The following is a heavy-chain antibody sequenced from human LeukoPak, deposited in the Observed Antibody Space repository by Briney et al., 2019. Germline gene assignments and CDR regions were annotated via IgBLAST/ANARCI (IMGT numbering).Heavy chain of an antibody. D-gene: IGHD3-22*01. Sequence: GGSLRLSCAASGFTFSSYAMSWVRQAPGKGLEWVSPISGRGGSTNCADSVKGRFTISGDNSKKTLYQQMNSMRAEDTAVYYCASTGARYYYDSSGYFSFDYWGQGTLVTVSS. CDR1: GFTFSSYA. V-gene: IGHV3-23*01. J-gene: IGHJ4*02. CDR2: ISGRGGST. CDR3: ASTGARYYYDSSGYFSFDY.